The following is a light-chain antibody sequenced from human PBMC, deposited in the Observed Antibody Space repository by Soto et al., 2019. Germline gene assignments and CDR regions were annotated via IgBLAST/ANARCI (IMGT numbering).Light chain of an antibody. CDR3: SSYTSSSSYV. J-gene: IGLJ1*01. CDR1: SSDVGGYNY. Sequence: QSALTQPASVTGSPWQSVTISCTGTSSDVGGYNYVSWYQQHPGKAHKLMIYEVSNRPSGVSNRFSGSKSGNTASLTISGLQAEDEADYYCSSYTSSSSYVFGTGTKVTVL. CDR2: EVS. V-gene: IGLV2-14*01.